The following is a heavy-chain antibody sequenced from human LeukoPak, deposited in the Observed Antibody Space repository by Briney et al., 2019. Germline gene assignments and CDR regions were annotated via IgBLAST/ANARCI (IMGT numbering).Heavy chain of an antibody. V-gene: IGHV4-61*01. J-gene: IGHJ6*03. CDR1: GYSISSGYY. CDR3: ARGGGISHYYYYMDV. D-gene: IGHD6-13*01. Sequence: PPETLSLTCTLSGYSISSGYYWGWIRQPPGKGLEWIGYIYYSGSTNYNPSLKSRVTISVDTSKNQFSLKLSSVTAADTAVYYCARGGGISHYYYYMDVWGKGTTVTISS. CDR2: IYYSGST.